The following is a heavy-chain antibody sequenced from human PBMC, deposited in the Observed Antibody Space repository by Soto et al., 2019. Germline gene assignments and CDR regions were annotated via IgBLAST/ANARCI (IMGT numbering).Heavy chain of an antibody. J-gene: IGHJ4*02. V-gene: IGHV1-8*01. CDR1: GYTFTSYD. CDR2: MNPNSGNT. Sequence: QVQLVQSGAEVKKPGASVKVSCKASGYTFTSYDINWVRQATGQGLEWMGWMNPNSGNTGYAQKFQGRVTMTRNTSISTAYMELSSLRSEDTAVYYCARGWSPYYYDSSGYQTDYWGQGTLVTVSS. CDR3: ARGWSPYYYDSSGYQTDY. D-gene: IGHD3-22*01.